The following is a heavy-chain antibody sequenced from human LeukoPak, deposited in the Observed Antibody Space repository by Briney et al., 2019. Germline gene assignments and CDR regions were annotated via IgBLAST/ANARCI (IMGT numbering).Heavy chain of an antibody. CDR1: GFTFSDHY. CDR3: ARLADYVAFDI. CDR2: TRNKANSYTT. V-gene: IGHV3-72*01. Sequence: GGFLRLSCAASGFTFSDHYMDWVRQALGKGLEWVGRTRNKANSYTTEYAASVKGRFTISRDDSKNSLYLQMNSLKTEDTAVYYCARLADYVAFDIWGQGTMVTVSS. D-gene: IGHD4-17*01. J-gene: IGHJ3*02.